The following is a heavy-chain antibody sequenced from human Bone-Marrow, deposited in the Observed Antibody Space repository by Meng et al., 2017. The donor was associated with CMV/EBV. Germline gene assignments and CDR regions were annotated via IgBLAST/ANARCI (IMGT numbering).Heavy chain of an antibody. CDR3: ASTGTGPY. J-gene: IGHJ4*02. Sequence: GALKISCAASGFTFSSYSMNWVRQAPGKGLEWVSYISSSSSTIYYADSVKGRFTISRDKAKNSLYLQMNSLRAEDTAVYYCASTGTGPYWGQGTLVTVSS. V-gene: IGHV3-48*01. CDR1: GFTFSSYS. D-gene: IGHD1-7*01. CDR2: ISSSSSTI.